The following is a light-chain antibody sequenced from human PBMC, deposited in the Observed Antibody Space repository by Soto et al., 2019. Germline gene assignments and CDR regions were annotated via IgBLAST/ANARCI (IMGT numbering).Light chain of an antibody. Sequence: QLVLTQPPSASGSPGQSVTISCTGTSSDVGGYTYVSWYQQYPGRAPKLMIYEVTKRPSGVPDRFSGSKSGNTASLTVSGLQAEDEADYDCSSDAASNNFYFVFGGGTKLTVL. V-gene: IGLV2-8*01. J-gene: IGLJ3*02. CDR1: SSDVGGYTY. CDR3: SSDAASNNFYFV. CDR2: EVT.